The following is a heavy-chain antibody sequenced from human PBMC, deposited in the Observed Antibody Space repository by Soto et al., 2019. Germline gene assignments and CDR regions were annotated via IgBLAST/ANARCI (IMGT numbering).Heavy chain of an antibody. CDR2: IYSGGST. CDR3: ARGKDYGSGSYSGY. Sequence: GGSLRLSCAAAGFTVSSNYMSWVRQAPGKGLEWVSVIYSGGSTDYADSVKGRFTISRDNSKNTLYLQMNSLRAEDTAVYYCARGKDYGSGSYSGYWGQGTLVTVSS. CDR1: GFTVSSNY. J-gene: IGHJ4*02. D-gene: IGHD3-10*01. V-gene: IGHV3-53*01.